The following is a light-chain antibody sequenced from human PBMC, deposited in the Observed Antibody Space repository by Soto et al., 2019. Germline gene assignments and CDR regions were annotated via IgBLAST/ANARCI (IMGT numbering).Light chain of an antibody. CDR2: EVT. CDR1: SSDIGGFDY. Sequence: QSALTQPASVSGSPGQSIAISCTGTSSDIGGFDYVSWFQQYPGKAPKLIIYEVTHRPSGVSTRFSGSKSGRTASLSITGLQAEDEADYYCSSYTSKSTLVVFGGGTKVTVL. V-gene: IGLV2-14*03. J-gene: IGLJ2*01. CDR3: SSYTSKSTLVV.